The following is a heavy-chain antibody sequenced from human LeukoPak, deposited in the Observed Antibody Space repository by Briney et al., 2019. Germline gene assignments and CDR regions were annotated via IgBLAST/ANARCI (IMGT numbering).Heavy chain of an antibody. V-gene: IGHV4-4*07. D-gene: IGHD3-10*01. CDR2: IYTSGST. J-gene: IGHJ4*02. CDR3: AAGPKYYYGSGSYRDFDY. CDR1: GGSISSYY. Sequence: PSETLSLTCTVSGGSISSYYWSWIRQPAGKGLEWIGRIYTSGSTNYNPSLKSRVTMSVDTSKNQFSLKLSSVTAADTAVYYCAAGPKYYYGSGSYRDFDYWGQGTLVTVSS.